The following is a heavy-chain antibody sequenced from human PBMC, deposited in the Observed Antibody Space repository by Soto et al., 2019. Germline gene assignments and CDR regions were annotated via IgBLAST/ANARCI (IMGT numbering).Heavy chain of an antibody. Sequence: QLQLQESGPGLVKPSETLSLTCTVSGGSISSSSYYWGWIRQPPGKGLEWIGSISYRGSTYYNPSLKSRDTMSVHTSKNQCSLKLSSVTDADTAVYYCARLHGYCISTSCYGYYGMDVGGQGTTVTVSS. CDR3: ARLHGYCISTSCYGYYGMDV. V-gene: IGHV4-39*01. D-gene: IGHD2-2*01. J-gene: IGHJ6*02. CDR1: GGSISSSSYY. CDR2: ISYRGST.